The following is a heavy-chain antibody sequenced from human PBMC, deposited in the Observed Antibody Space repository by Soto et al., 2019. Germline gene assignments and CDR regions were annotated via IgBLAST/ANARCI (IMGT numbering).Heavy chain of an antibody. D-gene: IGHD6-13*01. J-gene: IGHJ5*02. Sequence: GASVKVSCKASGYTFTSYGISWVRQAPGQGLEWMGWISAYNGNTNYAQKLQGRVTMTTDTSTSTAYMELRSLRSDDTAVYYCARILAAADPWNWFDPWGQGTLVTVSS. CDR2: ISAYNGNT. V-gene: IGHV1-18*01. CDR3: ARILAAADPWNWFDP. CDR1: GYTFTSYG.